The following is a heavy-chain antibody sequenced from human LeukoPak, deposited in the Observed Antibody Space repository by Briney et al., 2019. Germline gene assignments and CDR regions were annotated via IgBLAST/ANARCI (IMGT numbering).Heavy chain of an antibody. J-gene: IGHJ5*02. CDR3: ARGATDITRWFDP. V-gene: IGHV3-7*01. CDR1: GFTFSSYW. D-gene: IGHD3-3*01. CDR2: IKQDGSEK. Sequence: SGGSLRLSCAASGFTFSSYWMSWVRQAPGKGLEWVANIKQDGSEKYCVDSVKGRFTISRDNAKNSLYLQMNGLRAEDTAAYYCARGATDITRWFDPWGQGTLVIVSS.